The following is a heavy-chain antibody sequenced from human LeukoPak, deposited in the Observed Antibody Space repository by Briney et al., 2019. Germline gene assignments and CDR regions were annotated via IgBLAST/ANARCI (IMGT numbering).Heavy chain of an antibody. Sequence: SETLSLTCSVSGGSISSYYRSWIRQPPGKGLEWIGYTYHSGSTNYNPSLKSRVTISEDTSKNYFSLKLSSVTAADTAVYYCARDVRYISSSGGFWFDPWGQGTLVTVSS. CDR2: TYHSGST. V-gene: IGHV4-59*01. D-gene: IGHD6-6*01. CDR1: GGSISSYY. CDR3: ARDVRYISSSGGFWFDP. J-gene: IGHJ5*02.